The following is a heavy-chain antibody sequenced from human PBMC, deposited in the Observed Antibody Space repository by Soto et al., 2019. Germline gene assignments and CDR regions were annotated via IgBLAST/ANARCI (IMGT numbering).Heavy chain of an antibody. CDR3: ARVFSDSSSFFDP. CDR2: IYYSGST. CDR1: GGSISSGGYY. D-gene: IGHD6-13*01. Sequence: QVQLQESGPGLVKPSQTLSLTCTVSGGSISSGGYYWSWIRQHPGKGLEGIGYIYYSGSTYYNPSLKSRVTISVDTSKNPFSLKLSSVTAADTAVYYCARVFSDSSSFFDPWGQGTLVTVSS. J-gene: IGHJ5*02. V-gene: IGHV4-31*03.